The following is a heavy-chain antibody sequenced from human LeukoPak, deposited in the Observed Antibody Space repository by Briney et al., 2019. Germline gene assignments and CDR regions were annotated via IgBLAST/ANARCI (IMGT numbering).Heavy chain of an antibody. CDR1: GFTFSSYA. V-gene: IGHV3-23*01. J-gene: IGHJ4*02. CDR2: ISGSGGST. D-gene: IGHD2-15*01. CDR3: AKDLLKSQIVVMGY. Sequence: PGGSLRLSCAASGFTFSSYAMSWVRQAPGKGPEWVSAISGSGGSTYYADSVKGRFTISRDNSKNTLYLQMNSLRAEDTAVYYCAKDLLKSQIVVMGYWGQGTLVTVSS.